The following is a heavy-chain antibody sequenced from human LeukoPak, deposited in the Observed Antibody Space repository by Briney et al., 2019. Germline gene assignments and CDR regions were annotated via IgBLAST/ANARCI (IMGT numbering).Heavy chain of an antibody. CDR2: IYYSGST. J-gene: IGHJ4*02. V-gene: IGHV4-39*02. Sequence: SETLSLTCTVSGGSISSSSYYWGWIRQPPGKGLEWIGSIYYSGSTYYNPSLKSRVTISVGTSKNQFSLKLSSVTAADTAVYYCAREFNPSLGDYFDYWGQGTLVTVSS. CDR1: GGSISSSSYY. CDR3: AREFNPSLGDYFDY.